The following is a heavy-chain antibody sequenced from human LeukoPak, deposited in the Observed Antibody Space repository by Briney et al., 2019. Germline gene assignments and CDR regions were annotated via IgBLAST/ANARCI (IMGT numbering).Heavy chain of an antibody. J-gene: IGHJ4*02. Sequence: SETLSLTCTVSGGSISSYYWSWIRQPPGKGLEWIGYIYYSGSTNYNPSLKSRVTISVDTSKNQFSLKLSSVTAADTAVYYCARAIHRGTKFPFDYWGQGTLVTVSS. D-gene: IGHD1-26*01. V-gene: IGHV4-59*01. CDR1: GGSISSYY. CDR3: ARAIHRGTKFPFDY. CDR2: IYYSGST.